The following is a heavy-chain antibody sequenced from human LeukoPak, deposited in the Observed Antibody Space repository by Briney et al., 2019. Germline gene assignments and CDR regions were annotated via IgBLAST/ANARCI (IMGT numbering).Heavy chain of an antibody. Sequence: PGGSLRLSCAASGFTFRSYWMHWVRLPPGKGLVWVSRIKSDGSSTSYADFVKGRFTISRDNAKNTLYLQMNSLRAEDTAVYYCARDLIDQNWFDPWGQGTLVTVSS. D-gene: IGHD2-8*01. CDR2: IKSDGSST. V-gene: IGHV3-74*01. J-gene: IGHJ5*02. CDR3: ARDLIDQNWFDP. CDR1: GFTFRSYW.